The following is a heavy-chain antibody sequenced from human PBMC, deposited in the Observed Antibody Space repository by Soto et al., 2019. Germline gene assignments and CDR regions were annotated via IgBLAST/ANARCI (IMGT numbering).Heavy chain of an antibody. CDR3: ARAPPAARYYYYMEV. V-gene: IGHV4-31*03. J-gene: IGHJ6*03. D-gene: IGHD2-2*01. CDR2: IYYSGST. CDR1: GGSISSGGYY. Sequence: TLSLTCTVSGGSISSGGYYWSWIRQHPGKGLEWIGYIYYSGSTYYNPSLKSRVTISVDTSKNQFSLKLSSVTAADTAVYYCARAPPAARYYYYMEVWGKGTTVTVSS.